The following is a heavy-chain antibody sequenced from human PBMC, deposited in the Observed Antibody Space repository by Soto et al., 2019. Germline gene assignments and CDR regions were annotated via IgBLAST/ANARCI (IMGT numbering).Heavy chain of an antibody. J-gene: IGHJ5*02. V-gene: IGHV4-59*08. CDR3: ARRGYSSGKNNWFDP. D-gene: IGHD6-19*01. CDR1: GGSISSYY. Sequence: SETLSLTCTVSGGSISSYYWSWIRQPPGKGLEWIGYIYYSGSTNYNPSLKSRVTISVDTSKNQFSLKLSSVTAADTAVYYCARRGYSSGKNNWFDPWGQGTLVTVSS. CDR2: IYYSGST.